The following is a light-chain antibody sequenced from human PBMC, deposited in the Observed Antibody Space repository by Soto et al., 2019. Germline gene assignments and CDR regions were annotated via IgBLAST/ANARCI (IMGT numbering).Light chain of an antibody. CDR1: QSISPW. CDR3: QQYERYPMT. Sequence: DSQMTQFPSTLSASVGDRVTITCRVSQSISPWLAWYQQKPGKAPKILISKASTLQSGVPPRFSGSGSGTEFTLTISSLQPDDFATYYCQQYERYPMTFGGGTKVEIK. J-gene: IGKJ4*01. CDR2: KAS. V-gene: IGKV1-5*03.